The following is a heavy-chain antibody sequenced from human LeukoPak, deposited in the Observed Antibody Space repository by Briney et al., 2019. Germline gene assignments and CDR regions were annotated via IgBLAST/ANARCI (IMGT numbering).Heavy chain of an antibody. CDR3: AKSSFAPGD. CDR1: GFTFSSYG. J-gene: IGHJ4*02. Sequence: GGSLRLSCAASGFTFSSYGMHWVRQAPGKGLEWVAVISYDGSNKYYADSVKGRFTISRDNSKNTLYLQMNSLRAEDTAVYYCAKSSFAPGDWGQGTLVTVSS. CDR2: ISYDGSNK. D-gene: IGHD6-13*01. V-gene: IGHV3-30*18.